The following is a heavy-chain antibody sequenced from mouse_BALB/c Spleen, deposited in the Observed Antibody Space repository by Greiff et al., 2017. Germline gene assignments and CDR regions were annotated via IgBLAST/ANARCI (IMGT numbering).Heavy chain of an antibody. Sequence: EVQLQESGPGLVKPSQSLSLTCTVTGYSITSDYAWYWIRQFPGNQLEWMGYISYSGSTSYNPSLKSRISITRDTSKNQFFLQLNSVTTEDTATYYCARWGYYGSSSFAYWGEGTLVTVSA. CDR3: ARWGYYGSSSFAY. J-gene: IGHJ3*01. CDR2: ISYSGST. CDR1: GYSITSDYA. V-gene: IGHV3-2*02. D-gene: IGHD1-1*01.